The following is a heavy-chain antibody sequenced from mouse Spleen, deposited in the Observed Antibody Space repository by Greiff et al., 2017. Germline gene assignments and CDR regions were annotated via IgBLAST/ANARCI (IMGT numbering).Heavy chain of an antibody. CDR2: IDPSDSYT. D-gene: IGHD2-1*01. Sequence: QVQLKQPGAELVMPGASVKLSCKASGYTFTSYWMHWVKQRPGQGLEWIGEIDPSDSYTNYNQKFKGKATLTVDKSSSTAYMQLSSLTSEDSAVYYCARGGKPRYWYFDVWGAGTTVTVSS. CDR1: GYTFTSYW. J-gene: IGHJ1*01. CDR3: ARGGKPRYWYFDV. V-gene: IGHV1-69*01.